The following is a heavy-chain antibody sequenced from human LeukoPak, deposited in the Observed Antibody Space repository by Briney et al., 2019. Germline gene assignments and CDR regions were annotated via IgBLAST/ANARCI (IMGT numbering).Heavy chain of an antibody. CDR3: VRDWGYDSSGYWQKYFDT. CDR2: ISGGGGST. Sequence: GGSLRLSCAASGFTFSSYGMSWVRQAPGKGLEWVSAISGGGGSTYYADSVKGRFTISRDNSKNTLYLQMNSLRAEDTAVYYCVRDWGYDSSGYWQKYFDTWGQGTLVTVSS. D-gene: IGHD3-22*01. J-gene: IGHJ4*02. CDR1: GFTFSSYG. V-gene: IGHV3-23*01.